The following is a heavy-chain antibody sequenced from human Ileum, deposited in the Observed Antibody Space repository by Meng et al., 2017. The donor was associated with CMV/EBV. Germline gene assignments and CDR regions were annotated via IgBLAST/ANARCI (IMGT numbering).Heavy chain of an antibody. Sequence: GESLKISCAASGFTFSSPIHWVRQAPGKGLEWVAVVSHDGSNEHYADSVKGRFTISRDNSKNTLYLQMNSLRTEDTAVYYCARDKVAGIPVENPHYWGQGTLVTVSS. CDR3: ARDKVAGIPVENPHY. V-gene: IGHV3-30*04. CDR1: GFTFSSP. CDR2: VSHDGSNE. J-gene: IGHJ4*02. D-gene: IGHD6-19*01.